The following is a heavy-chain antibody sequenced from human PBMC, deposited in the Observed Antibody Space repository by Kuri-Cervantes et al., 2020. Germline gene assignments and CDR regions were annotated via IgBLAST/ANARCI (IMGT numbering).Heavy chain of an antibody. J-gene: IGHJ6*02. D-gene: IGHD6-19*01. CDR2: INPNSGGT. CDR3: ARVGWSDPNYYYYGMDV. V-gene: IGHV1-2*04. CDR1: GYTFTGYY. Sequence: ASVKVSCKASGYTFTGYYMHWVRQAPGQGLEWMGWINPNSGGTNYAQKFQGWVTMTRGTSISTAYMELSRLRSDDTAVYYCARVGWSDPNYYYYGMDVWGQGTTVTVSS.